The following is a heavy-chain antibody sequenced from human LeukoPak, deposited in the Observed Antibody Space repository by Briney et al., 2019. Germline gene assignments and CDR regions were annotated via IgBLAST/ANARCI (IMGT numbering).Heavy chain of an antibody. D-gene: IGHD5-24*01. CDR3: AREMATKAYVIDY. CDR1: GYTFTSYD. J-gene: IGHJ4*02. CDR2: MNPNSGNT. V-gene: IGHV1-8*01. Sequence: GASVKVSCKASGYTFTSYDINWVRQATGQGLEWMGWMNPNSGNTGYAQKFQGRATVTRNTSISTAYMELSSLRSEDTAVYYCAREMATKAYVIDYWGQGTLVTVSS.